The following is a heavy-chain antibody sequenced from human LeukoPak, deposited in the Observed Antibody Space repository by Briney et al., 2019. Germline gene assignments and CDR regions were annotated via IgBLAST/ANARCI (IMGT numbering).Heavy chain of an antibody. V-gene: IGHV4-38-2*02. CDR3: ATGWSGYYWTT. CDR2: IYHSGST. D-gene: IGHD3-3*01. Sequence: SETLSLTCSVSGYSISSGYYWGWIRQPPGKGLEWIGSIYHSGSTYYNTSLKSRVTISVDTSKNQFSLKLNSVTAADTAVYYCATGWSGYYWTTWGLGTLVAVSS. J-gene: IGHJ5*02. CDR1: GYSISSGYY.